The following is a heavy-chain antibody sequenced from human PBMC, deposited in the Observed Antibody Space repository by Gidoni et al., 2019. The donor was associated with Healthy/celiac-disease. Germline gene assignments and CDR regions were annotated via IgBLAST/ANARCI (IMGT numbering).Heavy chain of an antibody. Sequence: QVQLVESGGGVVQPGRSLRLSCAASGFTFSSYGMHWVRQAPGKGLEWVAVIWYDGSNKYYADSVKGRFTISRDNSKNTLYLQMNSLRAEDTAVYYCARDHEENYYYYYMDVWGKGTTVTVSS. CDR2: IWYDGSNK. J-gene: IGHJ6*03. V-gene: IGHV3-33*01. CDR3: ARDHEENYYYYYMDV. CDR1: GFTFSSYG.